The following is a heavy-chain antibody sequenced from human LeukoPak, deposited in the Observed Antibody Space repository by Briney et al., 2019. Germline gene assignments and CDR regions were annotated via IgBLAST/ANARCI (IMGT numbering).Heavy chain of an antibody. CDR2: INPNSGGT. V-gene: IGHV1-2*02. D-gene: IGHD2-15*01. CDR3: AREFRRYCSGGNCYSPLEYAFDI. CDR1: GYTFTGYY. J-gene: IGHJ3*02. Sequence: ASVKVSCKASGYTFTGYYMHWVRQAPGQGLEWMGWINPNSGGTNYAQRFQGRVTMTRDTSISTAYMELSRLRSDDTAVYYCAREFRRYCSGGNCYSPLEYAFDIWGQGTMVTVSS.